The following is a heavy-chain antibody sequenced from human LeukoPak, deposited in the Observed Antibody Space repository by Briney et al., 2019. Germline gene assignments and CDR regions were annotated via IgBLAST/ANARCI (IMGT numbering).Heavy chain of an antibody. V-gene: IGHV4-39*07. CDR1: GGSISSSDYY. Sequence: SETLSLTCTVSGGSISSSDYYWGWIRQPPGKGLEWIGSIYYSGSTNYNPSLKSRVTISVDTSKNHFSLKLTSVTAADTAVYYCARMYDRSGYYYPFDYWGQGTLVTVSS. CDR3: ARMYDRSGYYYPFDY. CDR2: IYYSGST. J-gene: IGHJ4*02. D-gene: IGHD3-22*01.